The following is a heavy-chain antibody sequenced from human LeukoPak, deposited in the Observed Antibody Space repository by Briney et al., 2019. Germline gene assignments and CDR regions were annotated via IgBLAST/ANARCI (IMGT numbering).Heavy chain of an antibody. D-gene: IGHD3-10*01. V-gene: IGHV3-23*01. J-gene: IGHJ6*03. CDR2: ISGSGGST. Sequence: SGGSLRLSCAASGFTFSSYAMSWVRQAPGKGLEWVSAISGSGGSTYYADSVKGRFTISRDNSKNTLYLQMNSLRAEDTAVYYCARDPGGPYYYMDVWGKGTTVTVSS. CDR1: GFTFSSYA. CDR3: ARDPGGPYYYMDV.